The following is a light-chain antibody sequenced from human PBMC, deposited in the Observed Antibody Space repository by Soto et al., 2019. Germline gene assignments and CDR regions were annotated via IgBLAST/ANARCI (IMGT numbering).Light chain of an antibody. CDR3: QQYGSSPRT. J-gene: IGKJ1*01. Sequence: EIVLTQSPGTLSLSPGERATLSCRASQSVSSSYLAWYQQKPGQAPRLLIYGASSRATGIPDRFSGSGSGTDFTLTISRLEPEDVAVYDGQQYGSSPRTFGQGTKVEIK. CDR1: QSVSSSY. CDR2: GAS. V-gene: IGKV3-20*01.